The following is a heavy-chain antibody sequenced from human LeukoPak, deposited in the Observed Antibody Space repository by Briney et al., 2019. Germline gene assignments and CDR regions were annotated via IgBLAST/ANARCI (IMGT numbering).Heavy chain of an antibody. CDR2: IYTSGST. D-gene: IGHD6-6*01. Sequence: SETLSLTCTVSGGSISSYYWSWIRQPAGKGLEWIGRIYTSGSTNYNPSLKSRVTMSVDTSKNQFSLKLSSATAADTAVYYCARVAYSSSSGNYYFDYWGQGTLVTVSS. V-gene: IGHV4-4*07. J-gene: IGHJ4*02. CDR1: GGSISSYY. CDR3: ARVAYSSSSGNYYFDY.